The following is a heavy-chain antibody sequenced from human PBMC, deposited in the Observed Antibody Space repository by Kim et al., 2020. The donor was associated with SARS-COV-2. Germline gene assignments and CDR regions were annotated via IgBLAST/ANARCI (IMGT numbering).Heavy chain of an antibody. CDR1: GFTVSSNY. Sequence: GGSLRLSCAASGFTVSSNYMSWVRQAPGKGLEWVSVIYSGGSTYYADSVKGRFTISRDNSKNTLYLQMNSLRAEDTAVYYCARDPNSGSYSYYGMDVWGQGTTVTVSS. J-gene: IGHJ6*02. V-gene: IGHV3-53*01. D-gene: IGHD1-26*01. CDR2: IYSGGST. CDR3: ARDPNSGSYSYYGMDV.